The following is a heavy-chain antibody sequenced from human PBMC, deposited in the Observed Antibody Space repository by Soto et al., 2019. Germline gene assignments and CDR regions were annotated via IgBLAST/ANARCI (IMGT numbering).Heavy chain of an antibody. CDR1: GGTFSSYA. J-gene: IGHJ6*02. D-gene: IGHD4-17*01. CDR2: IIPIFGTA. V-gene: IGHV1-69*13. Sequence: VKVSCKASGGTFSSYAISWVRQAPGQGLEWMGGIIPIFGTANYAQKFQGRVTITADESTSTAYMELSSLRSEDTAVYYCARGEYGDNYYYYGMDVSGQGTTVTVSS. CDR3: ARGEYGDNYYYYGMDV.